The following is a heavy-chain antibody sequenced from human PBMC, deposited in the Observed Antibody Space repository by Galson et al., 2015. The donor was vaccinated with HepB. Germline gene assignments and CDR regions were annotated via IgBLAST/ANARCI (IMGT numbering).Heavy chain of an antibody. CDR3: ARGLLPRSPRRFLCAFDI. CDR2: MNPNSGNT. V-gene: IGHV1-8*01. D-gene: IGHD3-3*01. J-gene: IGHJ3*02. CDR1: GYTFTSYD. Sequence: SVKVSCKASGYTFTSYDINWVRQATGQGLEWMGWMNPNSGNTGYAQKFQGRVTMTRNTSISTAYMELSSLRSEDTAVYYCARGLLPRSPRRFLCAFDIWGQGTMVTVSS.